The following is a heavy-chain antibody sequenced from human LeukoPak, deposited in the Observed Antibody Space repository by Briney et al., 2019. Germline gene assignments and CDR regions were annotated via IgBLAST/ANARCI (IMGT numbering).Heavy chain of an antibody. CDR2: INPEGTAD. Sequence: GGSLRLSCAASGFIISDVWMAWVRQAPGKGLERVANINPEGTADSYLDSVKGRFTISRDNAKNSLYLQMVGLRAEDTAVYYCTRGLRWSDGWGQGTLVLVSS. CDR3: TRGLRWSDG. J-gene: IGHJ4*02. CDR1: GFIISDVW. V-gene: IGHV3-7*01. D-gene: IGHD4-23*01.